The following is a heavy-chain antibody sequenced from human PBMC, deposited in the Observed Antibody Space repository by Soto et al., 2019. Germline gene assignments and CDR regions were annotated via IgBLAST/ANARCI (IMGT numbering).Heavy chain of an antibody. Sequence: QVTVKESGPVLVKPTETLTLTCTVSGFSLSNAGLGVSWIRQPPGKALEWLAHIFSNDEKSYSTSLKSRLTISKDTSKSQVVLIVTNMDTVDTATYYCASTYSTSWYWFDPWGQGTLVTVSS. D-gene: IGHD6-13*01. CDR3: ASTYSTSWYWFDP. J-gene: IGHJ5*02. CDR1: GFSLSNAGLG. V-gene: IGHV2-26*04. CDR2: IFSNDEK.